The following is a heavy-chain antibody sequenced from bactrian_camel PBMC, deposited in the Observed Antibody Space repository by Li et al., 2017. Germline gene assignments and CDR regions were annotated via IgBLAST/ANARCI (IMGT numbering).Heavy chain of an antibody. V-gene: IGHV3S26*01. CDR1: GFIFRVHY. CDR3: HANVGGTNY. D-gene: IGHD5*01. CDR2: INSGGSST. Sequence: QVQLVESGGGSVQAGGSLRLSCAASGFIFRVHYMNWVRQAPGKGLEWVSGINSGGSSTTYADSVKGRFTISRDNAKNALYLQMNSLKSEDTALYYCHANVGGTNYWGQGTQVTVS. J-gene: IGHJ4*01.